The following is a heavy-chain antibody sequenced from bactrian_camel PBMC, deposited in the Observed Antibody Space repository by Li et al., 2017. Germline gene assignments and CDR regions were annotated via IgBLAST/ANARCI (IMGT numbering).Heavy chain of an antibody. CDR1: GYILMSCA. Sequence: HVQLVESGGGSVQSGGSLKLTCTASGYILMSCAMEWHRQAPGKEREWVGSLDSDGRINYADSVKGRFTISRDNAKNTLYLQMDNLKPDDSAMNICAARPYCASTVQNFGQGTQVTVS. J-gene: IGHJ4*01. V-gene: IGHV3S9*01. D-gene: IGHD3*01. CDR2: LDSDGRI.